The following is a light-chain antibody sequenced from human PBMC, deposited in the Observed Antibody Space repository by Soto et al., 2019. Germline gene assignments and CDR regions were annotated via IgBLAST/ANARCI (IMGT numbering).Light chain of an antibody. V-gene: IGKV3-15*01. J-gene: IGKJ1*01. CDR3: QQYNTWPLT. Sequence: EIVMTQSPATLSVSPGERATLSCRASQSVSSNFAWYQQKPGQAPRLLIYGASTRATGIPARFSGSGSGTEFTLTISSRQSEDFAVYYCQQYNTWPLTFGQGTKVEIQ. CDR2: GAS. CDR1: QSVSSN.